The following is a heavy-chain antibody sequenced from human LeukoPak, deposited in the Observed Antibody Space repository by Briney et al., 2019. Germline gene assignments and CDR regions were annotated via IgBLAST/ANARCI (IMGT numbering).Heavy chain of an antibody. Sequence: PSETLSLTCAVHGGSFSGYYWSWVRQPPGKGLEWIGEINHIGSTNYNPPLKSRVTISADTSKNQFSLKLTSVTAADTAVYYCARAGWYGSGSYPDYWGQGTPVTVSS. D-gene: IGHD3-10*01. CDR3: ARAGWYGSGSYPDY. J-gene: IGHJ4*02. CDR1: GGSFSGYY. CDR2: INHIGST. V-gene: IGHV4-34*01.